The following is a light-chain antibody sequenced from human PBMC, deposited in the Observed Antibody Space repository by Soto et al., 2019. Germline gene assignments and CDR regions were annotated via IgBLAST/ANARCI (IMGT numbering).Light chain of an antibody. Sequence: SKNSPAALSLQPEERDTLHCRASQSVSSYLAWYQQKPGQAPRLLIYDASNRATGIPARFSGSGSGTDFTLTISSLEPEDFAVYYCQQRSNWPPITLGQGARLEI. J-gene: IGKJ5*01. CDR3: QQRSNWPPIT. CDR1: QSVSSY. V-gene: IGKV3-11*01. CDR2: DAS.